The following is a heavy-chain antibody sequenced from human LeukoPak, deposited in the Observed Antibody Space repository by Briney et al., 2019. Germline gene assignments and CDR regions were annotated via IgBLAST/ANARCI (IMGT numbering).Heavy chain of an antibody. D-gene: IGHD6-6*01. Sequence: SETLSLTCAVYGGSFSGYYWSWIRQPPGKGLEWIGEINHSGGTNYNPSLKSRVTISVDTSKNQFSLKLSSVTAADTAVYYCARGVELVWSDYWGQGTLVTVSS. CDR2: INHSGGT. CDR3: ARGVELVWSDY. V-gene: IGHV4-34*01. J-gene: IGHJ4*02. CDR1: GGSFSGYY.